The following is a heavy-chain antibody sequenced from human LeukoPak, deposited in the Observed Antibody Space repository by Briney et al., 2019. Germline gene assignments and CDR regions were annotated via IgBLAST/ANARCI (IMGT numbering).Heavy chain of an antibody. CDR2: ISSNGGST. CDR3: AREGNWNYRYFDY. Sequence: GGSLRLSCAASGFTFSSYAMHWVRQAPGKGLEYVSAISSNGGSTYYANSVKGRFTISRDNSKNTLYLQMGSLRAEDMAVCYCAREGNWNYRYFDYWGQGTLVTVSS. J-gene: IGHJ4*02. D-gene: IGHD1-7*01. CDR1: GFTFSSYA. V-gene: IGHV3-64*01.